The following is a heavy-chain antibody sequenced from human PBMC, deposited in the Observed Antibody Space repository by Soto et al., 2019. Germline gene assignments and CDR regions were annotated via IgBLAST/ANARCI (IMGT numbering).Heavy chain of an antibody. CDR2: FSGGGGST. CDR1: GFAFSSYA. D-gene: IGHD3-10*01. Sequence: GGSLRLSCAASGFAFSSYAMSWVRQXPWKGLEWVSTFSGGGGSTYYADSVKGRFTVSRDNSKNTLYLQMNSLRAEDTAVYYCAKDFAESFPDAFDIWGQGTMVTVSS. CDR3: AKDFAESFPDAFDI. V-gene: IGHV3-23*01. J-gene: IGHJ3*02.